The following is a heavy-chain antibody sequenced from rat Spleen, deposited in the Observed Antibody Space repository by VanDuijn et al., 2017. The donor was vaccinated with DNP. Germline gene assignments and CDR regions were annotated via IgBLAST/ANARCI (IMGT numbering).Heavy chain of an antibody. J-gene: IGHJ2*01. V-gene: IGHV5-7*01. CDR1: GFTFSDYN. CDR3: ARQTRSHYYDGTYYFDY. Sequence: EVQLVESGGGLVQPGRSLKFSCAASGFTFSDYNMAWVRQAPKRGLEWVATISYDGGSTFYRDSVKGRFTISRENARNTLYLQMDSLRSEDTATYYCARQTRSHYYDGTYYFDYWCHGVMVTVSS. CDR2: ISYDGGST. D-gene: IGHD1-12*02.